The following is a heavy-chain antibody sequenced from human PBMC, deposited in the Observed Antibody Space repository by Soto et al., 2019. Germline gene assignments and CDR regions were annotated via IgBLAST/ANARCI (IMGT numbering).Heavy chain of an antibody. D-gene: IGHD3-22*01. Sequence: ASVKVSCKASGFTFTSSAVQWVRQARGQRLEWIGWTVVGSGNTNYAQKFQERVTITRDMSTSTAYMELSSLRSEDTAVYYCAADPYYYDSSGSTISFDYWGQGTLVTVSS. CDR2: TVVGSGNT. J-gene: IGHJ4*02. V-gene: IGHV1-58*01. CDR3: AADPYYYDSSGSTISFDY. CDR1: GFTFTSSA.